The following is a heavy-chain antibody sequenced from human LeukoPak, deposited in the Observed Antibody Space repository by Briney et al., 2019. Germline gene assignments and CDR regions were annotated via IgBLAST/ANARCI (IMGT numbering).Heavy chain of an antibody. J-gene: IGHJ4*02. D-gene: IGHD3-22*01. CDR3: AREVMNYYDSSGYRSLAY. CDR2: ISSSSSYI. V-gene: IGHV3-21*01. CDR1: GFTFSSYS. Sequence: GGSLRLSCAASGFTFSSYSMSWVRQAPGKGLEWVSSISSSSSYIYYADSVKGRFTISRDNAKNSLYLQMNSLRAEDTAVYYCAREVMNYYDSSGYRSLAYWGQGTLVTVSS.